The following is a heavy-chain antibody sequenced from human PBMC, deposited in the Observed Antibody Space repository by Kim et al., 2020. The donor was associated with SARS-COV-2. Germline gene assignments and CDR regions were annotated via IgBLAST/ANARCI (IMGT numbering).Heavy chain of an antibody. CDR3: AKDIGWELLEGSVAFDY. V-gene: IGHV3-9*01. D-gene: IGHD1-26*01. Sequence: GGSLRLSCATSGFTFDDYAMHWVRQAPGKGLEWVSGISWNSGSIGYADSVKGRFTISRDNAKNSLYLQMNSLRAEDTALYYCAKDIGWELLEGSVAFDYWGQGTLVTVSS. CDR1: GFTFDDYA. J-gene: IGHJ4*02. CDR2: ISWNSGSI.